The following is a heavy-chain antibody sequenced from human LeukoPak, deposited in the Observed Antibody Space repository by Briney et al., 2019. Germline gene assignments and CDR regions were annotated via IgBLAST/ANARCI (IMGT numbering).Heavy chain of an antibody. V-gene: IGHV1-18*01. CDR1: GYTFTSWG. CDR3: ARIGAVVRGAQSDY. J-gene: IGHJ4*02. D-gene: IGHD3-10*01. CDR2: ISAYNGKT. Sequence: ASVKVSCKASGYTFTSWGISWVRQAPGQGLEWMGWISAYNGKTNYAQQLQGRVTMTTDTSTSTAYMELRSLRSDDTAVYYCARIGAVVRGAQSDYWGQGTLVTVSS.